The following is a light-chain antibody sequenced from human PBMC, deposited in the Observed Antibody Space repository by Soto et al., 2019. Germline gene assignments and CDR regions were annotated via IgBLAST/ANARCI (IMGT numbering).Light chain of an antibody. Sequence: QSVLTQPPSVSGAPGQKVTISCTGTISNIGAGYDVHWYQQLPGTAPKLLIYDNSKRPSGVPDRFSGSKSGTSASLAITGLQAQDEADYYCQSYDSSLSGSVVFGGGTKVTVL. J-gene: IGLJ2*01. CDR3: QSYDSSLSGSVV. CDR1: ISNIGAGYD. CDR2: DNS. V-gene: IGLV1-40*01.